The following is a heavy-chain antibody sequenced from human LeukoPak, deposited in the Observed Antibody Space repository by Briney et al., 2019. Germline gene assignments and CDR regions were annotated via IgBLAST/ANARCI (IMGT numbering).Heavy chain of an antibody. V-gene: IGHV4-4*02. CDR1: GGPISSSNW. J-gene: IGHJ4*02. CDR3: ARGSCSYGVCYDFDY. CDR2: IYHSGST. D-gene: IGHD2-8*01. Sequence: SETLSLTCAVSGGPISSSNWWSWVRPPPGKGLEWIGEIYHSGSTNYNPSLKSRVTISVDTSKNQFSLKLSSVTAADTAVYYCARGSCSYGVCYDFDYWGQGTLVTVSS.